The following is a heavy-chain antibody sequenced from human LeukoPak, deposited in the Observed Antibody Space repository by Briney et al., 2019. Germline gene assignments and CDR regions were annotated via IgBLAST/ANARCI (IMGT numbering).Heavy chain of an antibody. J-gene: IGHJ6*03. CDR2: MNPNSGNT. CDR1: GYTFTSYD. Sequence: ASVKVSCKASGYTFTSYDINWVRQATGQGLEWMGWMNPNSGNTGYAQKFQGRVTISSLRSEDTAVYYCARGVNTYLWFGGDYMDVWGKGSAVTVSS. CDR3: ARGVNTYLWFGGDYMDV. D-gene: IGHD3-16*01. V-gene: IGHV1-8*03.